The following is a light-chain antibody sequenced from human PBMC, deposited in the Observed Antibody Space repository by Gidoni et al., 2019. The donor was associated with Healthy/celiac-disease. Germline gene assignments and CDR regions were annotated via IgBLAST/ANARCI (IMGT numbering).Light chain of an antibody. Sequence: SYVLTQPHSVSVAPGQTARITCGGTNSGSKSVHWYQQKPGQAPVLVVYDDSDRPSGIPEGLSGSNSGNTATLTISRVEAGDEADYYCQVWDSSSDHVVFGGGTKLTVL. CDR3: QVWDSSSDHVV. J-gene: IGLJ2*01. V-gene: IGLV3-21*02. CDR1: NSGSKS. CDR2: DDS.